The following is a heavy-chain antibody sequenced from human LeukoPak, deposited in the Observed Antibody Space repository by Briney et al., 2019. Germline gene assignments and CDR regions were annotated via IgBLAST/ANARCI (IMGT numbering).Heavy chain of an antibody. V-gene: IGHV5-51*01. CDR3: ARMGRAFNWFDP. CDR1: GSSFTSYW. D-gene: IGHD3-16*01. CDR2: IYPGDSDT. Sequence: GESLQISCQGSGSSFTSYWIGWGRQLPGKGLEWMGTIYPGDSDTRYSPSFQGQVTISADKSISTAYLQWSSLKASDTAMYYCARMGRAFNWFDPWGQGTLVTVSP. J-gene: IGHJ5*02.